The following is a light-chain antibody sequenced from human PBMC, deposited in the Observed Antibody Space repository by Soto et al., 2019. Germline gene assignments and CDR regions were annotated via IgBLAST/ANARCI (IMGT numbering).Light chain of an antibody. Sequence: QSALTQPASVSGSPGQSITISCTGTSSDVGGYNYVSWYQQHPGKAPKLMIYDVSNRPSGVSNRFSGSKSGNTASLTISGLPAEDEADYYCSSYTSSSTPVVLGGGTKVTVL. J-gene: IGLJ2*01. CDR2: DVS. V-gene: IGLV2-14*01. CDR1: SSDVGGYNY. CDR3: SSYTSSSTPVV.